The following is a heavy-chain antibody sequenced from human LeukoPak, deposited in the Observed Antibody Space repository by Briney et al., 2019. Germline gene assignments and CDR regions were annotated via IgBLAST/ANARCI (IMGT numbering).Heavy chain of an antibody. CDR1: GGSISSSSYY. V-gene: IGHV4-39*07. CDR3: ARDPSSSSSQHLYYFDY. Sequence: PSETLSLTCTVSGGSISSSSYYWGWIRQPPGKGLEWIGSIYYSGSTYYNPSLKSRVTISVDTSKNQFSLKLSSVTAADTAVYYCARDPSSSSSQHLYYFDYWGQGTLVTVSS. D-gene: IGHD6-6*01. CDR2: IYYSGST. J-gene: IGHJ4*02.